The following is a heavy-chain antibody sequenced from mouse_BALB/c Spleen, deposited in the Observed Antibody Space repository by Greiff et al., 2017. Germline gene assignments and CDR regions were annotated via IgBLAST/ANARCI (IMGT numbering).Heavy chain of an antibody. CDR3: TKSTVVATDAMDY. V-gene: IGHV1-5*01. Sequence: DVQLQESGTVLARPGASVKMSCKASGYSFTSYWMHWVKQRPGQGLEWIGAIYPGNSDTSYNQKFKGKAKLTAVTSASTAYMELSSLTNEDSAVYYCTKSTVVATDAMDYWGQGTSVTVSS. J-gene: IGHJ4*01. CDR2: IYPGNSDT. D-gene: IGHD1-1*01. CDR1: GYSFTSYW.